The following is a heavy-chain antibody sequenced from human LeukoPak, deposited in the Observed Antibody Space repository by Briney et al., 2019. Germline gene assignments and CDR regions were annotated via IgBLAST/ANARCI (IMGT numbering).Heavy chain of an antibody. D-gene: IGHD3-22*01. CDR1: GGSISSGDYY. J-gene: IGHJ3*02. CDR2: IYYSGST. V-gene: IGHV4-30-4*01. Sequence: SQTLSLTCTVSGGSISSGDYYWRWIRQPPGTGLEWIVYIYYSGSTYYNPSLKSRVTISVDTSKNQFSLKLSSVTAADTAVYYCALRYYYDSSGYSPSWDAFDIWGQGTMVTVSS. CDR3: ALRYYYDSSGYSPSWDAFDI.